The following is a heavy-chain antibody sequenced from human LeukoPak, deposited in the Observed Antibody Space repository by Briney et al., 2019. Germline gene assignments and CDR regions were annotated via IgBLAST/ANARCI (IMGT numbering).Heavy chain of an antibody. CDR3: AREGNSYYGSGSYSAGDYMDV. CDR1: GFTFDYYY. J-gene: IGHJ6*03. V-gene: IGHV3-11*01. CDR2: ISSSGSTI. D-gene: IGHD3-10*01. Sequence: GGSLRLSCAASGFTFDYYYMTWIRQAPGKGLEWVSYISSSGSTIDYAESVKGRFTISRDNVKNLVFLQMNSLRVDDTAVYYCAREGNSYYGSGSYSAGDYMDVWGKGTTVTVSS.